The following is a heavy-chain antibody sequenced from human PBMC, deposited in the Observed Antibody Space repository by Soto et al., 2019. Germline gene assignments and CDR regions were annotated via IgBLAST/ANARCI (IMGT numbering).Heavy chain of an antibody. CDR1: GYTFTSYG. J-gene: IGHJ4*02. Sequence: GASVKVSCKASGYTFTSYGISWVRQAPGQGLEWMGWISAYNGNTNYAQKLQGRVTMTTDTSTSTAYMELRSLRSDDTAVYYCARDRGSYYGEDPFAYWGQGTLVTVSS. V-gene: IGHV1-18*01. CDR2: ISAYNGNT. D-gene: IGHD1-26*01. CDR3: ARDRGSYYGEDPFAY.